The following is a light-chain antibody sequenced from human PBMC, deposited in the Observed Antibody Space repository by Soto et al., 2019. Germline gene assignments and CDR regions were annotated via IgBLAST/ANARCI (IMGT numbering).Light chain of an antibody. CDR1: QSVSSY. CDR3: QQYNNWPVA. CDR2: DAS. V-gene: IGKV3-11*01. Sequence: EIVLTQSPATLSLSPGERATLSCRASQSVSSYLAWYQQKPGQAPRLLIYDASNRATGIPARFSGSGSGTDFTLTISSLQSEDFAVYYCQQYNNWPVAFGQGTKVEIK. J-gene: IGKJ1*01.